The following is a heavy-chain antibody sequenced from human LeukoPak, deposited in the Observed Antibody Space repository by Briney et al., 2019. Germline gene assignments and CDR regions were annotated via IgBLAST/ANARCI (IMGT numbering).Heavy chain of an antibody. CDR3: AKGKVNHDGAFDF. J-gene: IGHJ3*01. D-gene: IGHD3-16*01. Sequence: GSLRLSCVISGFSFSSYSMAWVRQAPGKGLEWVSSISAGGRTYYADSGKGRFTISRDNSKETVFLKMNSLRAEDTAHYYCAKGKVNHDGAFDFWGQGTTVTVSS. CDR2: ISAGGRT. CDR1: GFSFSSYS. V-gene: IGHV3-23*01.